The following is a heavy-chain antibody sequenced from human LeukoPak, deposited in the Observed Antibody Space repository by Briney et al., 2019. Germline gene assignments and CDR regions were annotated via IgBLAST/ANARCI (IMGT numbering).Heavy chain of an antibody. CDR2: IKEDGSEK. D-gene: IGHD1-1*01. V-gene: IGHV3-7*01. J-gene: IGHJ4*02. Sequence: PGGSLRLSCAASGFTFSTFWMSWVRQAPGKGLEWVADIKEDGSEKYYVDSMKGRFTVSRDNAKNSLYLQMDSLRAEDTAVYYCARGGTLVSDYWGQGNLVTVSS. CDR1: GFTFSTFW. CDR3: ARGGTLVSDY.